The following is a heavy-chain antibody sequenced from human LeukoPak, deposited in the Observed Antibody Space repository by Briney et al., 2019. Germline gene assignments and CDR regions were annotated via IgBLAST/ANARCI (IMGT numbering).Heavy chain of an antibody. J-gene: IGHJ5*02. Sequence: ASVKVSCKASGYTFTGYYMHWVRQAPGQGLEWMGWINPNSGGTNYAQKFQGRVAMTRDTSISTAYMELSRLRSDDTAVYYCARGRRGEDIVVVVAATANEFDPWGQGTLVTVSS. CDR2: INPNSGGT. V-gene: IGHV1-2*02. D-gene: IGHD2-15*01. CDR3: ARGRRGEDIVVVVAATANEFDP. CDR1: GYTFTGYY.